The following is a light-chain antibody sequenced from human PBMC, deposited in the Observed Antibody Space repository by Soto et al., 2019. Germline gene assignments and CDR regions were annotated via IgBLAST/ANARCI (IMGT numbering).Light chain of an antibody. CDR2: LSSDGSH. CDR3: QTWDTGARVV. CDR1: SGHSSYA. Sequence: QPVLTQSPSASASLGASVKLTCTLSSGHSSYAIAWHQQQPEKGPRYLMKLSSDGSHSKGDGIPDRFSGSSSGAERYHTISSPQYEDEADYYCQTWDTGARVVFGGGTKLTVL. V-gene: IGLV4-69*01. J-gene: IGLJ2*01.